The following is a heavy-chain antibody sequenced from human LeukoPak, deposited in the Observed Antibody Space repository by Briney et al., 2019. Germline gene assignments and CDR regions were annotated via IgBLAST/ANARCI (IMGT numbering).Heavy chain of an antibody. CDR2: INHSGST. J-gene: IGHJ4*02. Sequence: SETLSLTCAVYGGSFSGYYWSWIRQPPGKGLEWIGEINHSGSTNYNPSLKSRVTLSVDTSKNQFSLKLSSVTAADTAVYYCARGYSSSWYRTFDYWGQGTLVTVSS. CDR1: GGSFSGYY. D-gene: IGHD6-13*01. CDR3: ARGYSSSWYRTFDY. V-gene: IGHV4-34*01.